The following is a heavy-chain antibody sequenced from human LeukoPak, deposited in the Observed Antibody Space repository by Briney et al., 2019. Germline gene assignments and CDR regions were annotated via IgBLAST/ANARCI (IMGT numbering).Heavy chain of an antibody. V-gene: IGHV3-74*01. CDR2: IKSDGST. CDR3: ARAPSEIGGYYPEYFRH. D-gene: IGHD3-22*01. J-gene: IGHJ1*01. Sequence: PRRSLRLSSAASGLTLSSYWMDSVRQAPGKRLVWVSGIKSDGSTNYVDPVQGRFTISRDSAKNTVSLQMNSLRAEGTGVYYCARAPSEIGGYYPEYFRHWGQGTLVTVSS. CDR1: GLTLSSYW.